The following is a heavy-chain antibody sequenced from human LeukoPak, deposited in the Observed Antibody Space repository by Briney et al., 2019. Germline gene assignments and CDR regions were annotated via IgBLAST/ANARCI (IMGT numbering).Heavy chain of an antibody. D-gene: IGHD1-14*01. J-gene: IGHJ4*02. CDR1: GFTLSTYW. V-gene: IGHV3-33*08. CDR2: IAYDGSRA. CDR3: TRYNNDHFDY. Sequence: AGGSLRLSCAASGFTLSTYWMSWIRQTPGKGLEWVAVIAYDGSRAFYADSVKGRFTISRDNSKNTMSVQMDDLRAEDTAVYYCTRYNNDHFDYWGQGTLVTVSS.